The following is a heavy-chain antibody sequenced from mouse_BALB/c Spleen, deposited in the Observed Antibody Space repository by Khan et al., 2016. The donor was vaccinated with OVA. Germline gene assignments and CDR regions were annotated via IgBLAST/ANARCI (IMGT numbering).Heavy chain of an antibody. CDR2: INPHIGET. J-gene: IGHJ2*01. Sequence: EVQLQESGPELVRPGASVKISCKASGYSFTGYFMNWVMQSHGKGLEWIGRINPHIGETFYNQRFKDKATLTLDESSCTAHMELRSLASEDSAVYYCTRIYRSDFDYWGQGTTLTVSS. CDR1: GYSFTGYF. V-gene: IGHV1-20*02. CDR3: TRIYRSDFDY. D-gene: IGHD1-1*01.